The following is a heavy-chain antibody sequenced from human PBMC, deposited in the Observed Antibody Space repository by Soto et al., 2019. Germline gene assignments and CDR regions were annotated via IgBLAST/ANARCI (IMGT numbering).Heavy chain of an antibody. CDR1: GGSMSSYY. CDR3: VRGERCSVWFDS. V-gene: IGHV4-4*07. J-gene: IGHJ5*01. Sequence: SETLSLTCTVSGGSMSSYYWTWIRQPAGKGLEWIGRVYSSGGTHYNPSLKSRVTISLDTSKNKLSLRLLSVTDADPAVYYCVRGERCSVWFDSLGQRPLVTV. D-gene: IGHD3-10*02. CDR2: VYSSGGT.